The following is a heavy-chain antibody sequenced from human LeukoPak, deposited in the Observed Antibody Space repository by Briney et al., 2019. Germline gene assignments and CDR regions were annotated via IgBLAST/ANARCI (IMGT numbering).Heavy chain of an antibody. J-gene: IGHJ6*02. Sequence: ASVKVSCKASGYTFTSYGISWVRQAPGQGLEWMGWIIAFNANTNYAQKFQGRVTMTTDTSTSTVYMDLRNLRSDDTAVYYCARDLDIVVVAAALRHYGLDVWGQGTTVTVSS. CDR3: ARDLDIVVVAAALRHYGLDV. CDR1: GYTFTSYG. CDR2: IIAFNANT. V-gene: IGHV1-18*01. D-gene: IGHD2-15*01.